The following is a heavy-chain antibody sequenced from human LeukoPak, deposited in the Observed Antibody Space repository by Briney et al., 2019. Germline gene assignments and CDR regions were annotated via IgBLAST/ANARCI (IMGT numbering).Heavy chain of an antibody. D-gene: IGHD3-9*01. Sequence: GGSLRLSCAASGFTFSSYSMNWVRQAPGKGLEWVSYISSSSSTIYYADSVKGRFTISRDNAKNSLYLQMNSLRAEDTAVYYCARDLGRYPVVGNNYWGQGTLVTVSS. CDR2: ISSSSSTI. CDR1: GFTFSSYS. CDR3: ARDLGRYPVVGNNY. V-gene: IGHV3-48*01. J-gene: IGHJ4*02.